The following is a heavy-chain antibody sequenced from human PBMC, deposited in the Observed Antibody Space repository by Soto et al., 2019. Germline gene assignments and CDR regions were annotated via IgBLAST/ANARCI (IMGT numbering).Heavy chain of an antibody. CDR1: GFTFSSYW. V-gene: IGHV3-7*03. CDR3: AREATPLYRDHDGMDV. CDR2: IKQDGSEK. Sequence: EVQLVESGGGLVQPGGSLRLSCAASGFTFSSYWMSWVRQAPGKGLEWVANIKQDGSEKYYVDSVKGRFTISRDHAKNSLYLQMNSLRAEDTAVYYCAREATPLYRDHDGMDVWGQGTTVTVSS. D-gene: IGHD4-17*01. J-gene: IGHJ6*02.